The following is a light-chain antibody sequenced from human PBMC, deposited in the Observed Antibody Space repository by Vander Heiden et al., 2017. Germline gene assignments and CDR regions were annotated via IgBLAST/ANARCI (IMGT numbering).Light chain of an antibody. CDR3: GTWDSSLSVGV. J-gene: IGLJ3*02. CDR2: DTY. CDR1: SSNIGNNY. Sequence: QSVLTQPPSVSAAPGQKVTISCSGSSSNIGNNYISWYQQFPGTAPKLLIYDTYQRPSGIPGRFSGAKSGTSATLDITGLQTGDEADYYCGTWDSSLSVGVFGGGTKVTVL. V-gene: IGLV1-51*01.